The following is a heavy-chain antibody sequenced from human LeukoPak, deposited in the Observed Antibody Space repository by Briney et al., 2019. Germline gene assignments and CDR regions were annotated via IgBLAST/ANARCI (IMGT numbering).Heavy chain of an antibody. V-gene: IGHV3-30*04. CDR1: GFTFNSYA. J-gene: IGHJ4*02. CDR3: ARAPRRWLDY. Sequence: GRSLRLSCAASGFTFNSYAMHWVRQAPGKGLEWVAVISYDGSNKYYADSVKGRFTISRDNSKNTLYLQMNSLRAEDTAVYYCARAPRRWLDYWGQGTLVTVSS. CDR2: ISYDGSNK. D-gene: IGHD4-23*01.